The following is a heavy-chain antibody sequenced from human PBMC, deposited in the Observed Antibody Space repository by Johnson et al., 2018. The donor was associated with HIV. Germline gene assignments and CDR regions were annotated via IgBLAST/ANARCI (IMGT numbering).Heavy chain of an antibody. CDR1: GFTFSSYD. J-gene: IGHJ3*02. CDR3: ARGQHYYSGSGSYYNGGFDI. Sequence: VQLVESGGGLVQPGGSLRLSCAASGFTFSSYDMHWVRQATGKGLEWVSAIGTAGDTYYPGSVKGRFTIPRANAKNSLYLQMNSLRAGDTAVYYCARGQHYYSGSGSYYNGGFDIWGQGTMVTVSS. V-gene: IGHV3-13*01. CDR2: IGTAGDT. D-gene: IGHD3-10*01.